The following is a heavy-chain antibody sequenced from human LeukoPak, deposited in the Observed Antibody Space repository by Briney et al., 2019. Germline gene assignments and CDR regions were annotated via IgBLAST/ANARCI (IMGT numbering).Heavy chain of an antibody. CDR2: ISWNSGSI. Sequence: GGSLRLSCAASGFTFDDYAMHWVRQAPGKGLEWVSGISWNSGSIGYADSVEGRFTISRDNAKNSLYLQMNSLRAEDTALYYCAKDHYYDSSGYYQGNAFDIWGQGTMVTVSS. V-gene: IGHV3-9*01. D-gene: IGHD3-22*01. J-gene: IGHJ3*02. CDR3: AKDHYYDSSGYYQGNAFDI. CDR1: GFTFDDYA.